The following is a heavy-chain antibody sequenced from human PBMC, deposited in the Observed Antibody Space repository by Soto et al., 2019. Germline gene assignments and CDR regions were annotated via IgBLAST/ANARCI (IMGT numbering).Heavy chain of an antibody. D-gene: IGHD5-12*01. V-gene: IGHV3-23*01. CDR1: GFSFSDSY. CDR3: AKVRGYSSYDGVPNWFDP. Sequence: GGSLRLSCAASGFSFSDSYMSWIRQAPGKGLEWVSAISGSGGSTYYADSVKGRLTISRDNSKNTLYLQMNSLRVEDTAVYYCAKVRGYSSYDGVPNWFDPWGQGTQVTVSS. CDR2: ISGSGGST. J-gene: IGHJ5*02.